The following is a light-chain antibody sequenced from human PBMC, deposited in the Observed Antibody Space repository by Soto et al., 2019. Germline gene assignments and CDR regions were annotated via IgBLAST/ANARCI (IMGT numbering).Light chain of an antibody. CDR3: CSYAASSALVV. Sequence: QSALTQPASVSGSPGQSITISCTGTSTDVGTYNLVSWYQLHPGEAPKLMIYEDNKRPSGISNRFSGSKSGNTASLTISGLQAEDEADYYCCSYAASSALVVFGGGTKLTVL. CDR2: EDN. J-gene: IGLJ2*01. V-gene: IGLV2-23*01. CDR1: STDVGTYNL.